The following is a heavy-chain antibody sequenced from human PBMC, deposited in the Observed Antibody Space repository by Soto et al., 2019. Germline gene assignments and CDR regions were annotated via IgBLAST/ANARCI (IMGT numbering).Heavy chain of an antibody. V-gene: IGHV4-30-2*01. J-gene: IGHJ4*02. D-gene: IGHD5-12*01. CDR2: IYHSGST. CDR3: AAGGGLPRYY. CDR1: GGSISSGGYS. Sequence: QLQLQESGSGLVKPSQTLSLTCAVSGGSISSGGYSWSWIRQPPGKGLEWIGYIYHSGSTYYNPSLKCRGTISVDRSNNQFSLKLSSVTVADTAVYYCAAGGGLPRYYWGQGTLVTVSS.